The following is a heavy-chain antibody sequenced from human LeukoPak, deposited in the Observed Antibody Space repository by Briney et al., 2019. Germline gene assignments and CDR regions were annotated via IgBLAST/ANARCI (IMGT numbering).Heavy chain of an antibody. CDR3: ARAQIAVPHAFDI. CDR2: INHSGST. D-gene: IGHD6-19*01. Sequence: PSETLSLTCAVYGGSFSGYYWSWIRQPPGKGLEWIGEINHSGSTNYNPSLKSRVTISVDTSKNQLSLKLSSVTAADTAVYYCARAQIAVPHAFDIWGQGTMVTVSS. V-gene: IGHV4-34*01. CDR1: GGSFSGYY. J-gene: IGHJ3*02.